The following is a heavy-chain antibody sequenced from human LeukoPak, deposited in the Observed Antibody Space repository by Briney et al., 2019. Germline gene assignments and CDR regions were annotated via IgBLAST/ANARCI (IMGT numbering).Heavy chain of an antibody. D-gene: IGHD2/OR15-2a*01. J-gene: IGHJ4*02. CDR2: VTGDGTGT. Sequence: GGSLRLSCAASGLTFTKYWMHWVRQAPGKGLVWLSRVTGDGTGTTYADSVRGRFTISRDNAKNTAYLQMNSLRVEDTAVYFCATGLGFYYDYWGQGTLVTVS. V-gene: IGHV3-74*03. CDR3: ATGLGFYYDY. CDR1: GLTFTKYW.